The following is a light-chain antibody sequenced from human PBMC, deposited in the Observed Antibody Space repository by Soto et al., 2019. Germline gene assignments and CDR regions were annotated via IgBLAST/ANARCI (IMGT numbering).Light chain of an antibody. CDR2: DAS. CDR3: QHCQPYGDSHPLT. Sequence: EILLTQSPCTLPLSPGERATLSCRAGQSVSYYLAWYQQKPGQAPSLLIYDASSRATGVPDRFSGSGSGTDFTLTISRLEPEDFAVYYCQHCQPYGDSHPLTFGGGTKVDIK. J-gene: IGKJ4*01. CDR1: QSVSYY. V-gene: IGKV3-20*01.